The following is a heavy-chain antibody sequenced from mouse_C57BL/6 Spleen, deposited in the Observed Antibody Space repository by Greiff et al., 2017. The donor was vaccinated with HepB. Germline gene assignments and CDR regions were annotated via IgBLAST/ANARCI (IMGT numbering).Heavy chain of an antibody. CDR2: IYPRSGNT. Sequence: QVQLQQSGAELARPGASVKLSCKASGYTFTSYGISWVKQRTGQGLEWIGEIYPRSGNTYYNEKFKGKATLTADKSSSTAYMELRSLTSEDSAVYFCAREGVSVLRPNFDYWGQGTTLTVSS. V-gene: IGHV1-81*01. CDR1: GYTFTSYG. CDR3: AREGVSVLRPNFDY. J-gene: IGHJ2*01. D-gene: IGHD1-2*01.